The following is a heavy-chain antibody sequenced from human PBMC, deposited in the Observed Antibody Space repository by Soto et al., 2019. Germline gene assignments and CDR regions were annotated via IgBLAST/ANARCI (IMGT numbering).Heavy chain of an antibody. CDR3: ARVARLRITAFDI. Sequence: SETLSLTCTVSGGSISSGGYYWSWIRQHPGKGLEWIGYIYYSGSTYYNPSLKSRVTISVDTSKNQFSLKLSSVTAADTAVYYCARVARLRITAFDIRGQGTMVTVSS. D-gene: IGHD3-10*01. V-gene: IGHV4-31*03. CDR1: GGSISSGGYY. J-gene: IGHJ3*02. CDR2: IYYSGST.